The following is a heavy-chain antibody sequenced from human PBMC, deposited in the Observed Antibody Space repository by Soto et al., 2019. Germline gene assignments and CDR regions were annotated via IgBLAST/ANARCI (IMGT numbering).Heavy chain of an antibody. J-gene: IGHJ4*02. V-gene: IGHV1-18*01. D-gene: IGHD3-22*01. CDR2: ISAYNGNT. Sequence: ASVKVSCKASGYTFTSYGISWVRPATRQGLEWMGWISAYNGNTNYAQKLQGRVTMTTDTSTSTAYMELRSLRSDDTAVYYCARQYYYDSSGPEFDDWVQGTLVTVSS. CDR1: GYTFTSYG. CDR3: ARQYYYDSSGPEFDD.